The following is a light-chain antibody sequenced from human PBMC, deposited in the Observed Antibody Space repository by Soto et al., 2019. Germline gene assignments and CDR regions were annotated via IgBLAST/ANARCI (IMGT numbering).Light chain of an antibody. CDR1: QSVSSN. J-gene: IGKJ1*01. CDR3: QEYHNWPPRWT. CDR2: GAS. Sequence: EIVMTQSPATLSVSPGERATLSCRASQSVSSNLAWYQQKPGQAPRLLIYGASTRATGIPASFSGSGSGTEFTLTISSRQSEDFAVYYCQEYHNWPPRWTFGQGTKVEIK. V-gene: IGKV3-15*01.